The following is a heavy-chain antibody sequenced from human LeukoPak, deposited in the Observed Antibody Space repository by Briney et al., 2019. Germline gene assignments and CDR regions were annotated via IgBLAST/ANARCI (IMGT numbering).Heavy chain of an antibody. CDR1: GFIFDSYG. V-gene: IGHV3-33*06. J-gene: IGHJ4*02. Sequence: PGGSLRLSCAASGFIFDSYGMHGVRQAPGKGLVGVAVIWYDGSNEYYADSVKGRFTISRDNSKTTVYLQMNSMRAEDTAVYYCAKEVTVTTSGSLDYWGQGTLATVFS. CDR3: AKEVTVTTSGSLDY. D-gene: IGHD4-17*01. CDR2: IWYDGSNE.